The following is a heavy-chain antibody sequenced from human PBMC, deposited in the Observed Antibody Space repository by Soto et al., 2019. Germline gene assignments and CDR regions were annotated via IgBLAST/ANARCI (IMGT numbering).Heavy chain of an antibody. J-gene: IGHJ5*02. D-gene: IGHD3-9*01. CDR3: AKDPLTYELLTIPPFDP. V-gene: IGHV3-23*01. Sequence: GGSLRLSCAASGFTFSSYAMSWVRQAPGKGLEWVSAISGSGGSTYYADSVKGRFTISRDNSKNTLYLQMNSLRAEDTAVYCCAKDPLTYELLTIPPFDPWGQGTLVTVSS. CDR2: ISGSGGST. CDR1: GFTFSSYA.